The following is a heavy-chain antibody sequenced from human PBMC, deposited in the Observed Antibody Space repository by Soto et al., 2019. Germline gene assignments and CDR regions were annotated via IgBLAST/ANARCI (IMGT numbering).Heavy chain of an antibody. V-gene: IGHV1-69*06. CDR2: IIPIFDAR. J-gene: IGHJ4*02. D-gene: IGHD2-21*01. CDR1: GDTFSSPA. CDR3: AGSCTTYCYRSSHCLPYKDLDI. Sequence: SVKVSCKASGDTFSSPALSWERQAPGQGLEWMGGIIPIFDARTYAQKFQGRVTISADKSTNTGYMELSTLTSEATAVYYCAGSCTTYCYRSSHCLPYKDLDIWGQGTLVTVSS.